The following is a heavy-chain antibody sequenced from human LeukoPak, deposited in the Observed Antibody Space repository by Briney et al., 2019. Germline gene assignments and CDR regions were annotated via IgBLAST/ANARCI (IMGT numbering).Heavy chain of an antibody. V-gene: IGHV3-64*01. CDR3: ARDLYCSRTSCYAPFDY. CDR2: ISSNGDST. J-gene: IGHJ4*02. D-gene: IGHD2-2*01. Sequence: PGGSLRLSCAASGFTFSSHLMHWVRQAPGKGLEYVSAISSNGDSTYYANSVKGRFTISRDNSKSTLYLQMGSLRPEDTAVYYCARDLYCSRTSCYAPFDYWGQGTLVTVSS. CDR1: GFTFSSHL.